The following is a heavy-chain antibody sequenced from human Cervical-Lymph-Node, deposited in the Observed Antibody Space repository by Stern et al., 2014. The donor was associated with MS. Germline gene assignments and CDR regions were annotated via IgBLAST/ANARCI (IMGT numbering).Heavy chain of an antibody. V-gene: IGHV3-74*01. CDR2: MDGDGSIR. Sequence: EVQLVESGGGLVQPGGSLRLSCEASGLTFSTSFMHWVRQAPGKGLVGVSRMDGDGSIRTYADSVRGRFIISRDNAKNTLYLQMNSLRAEDTAVYYCARGGRSSSLDYWGQGTLVTVSS. D-gene: IGHD6-6*01. J-gene: IGHJ4*02. CDR1: GLTFSTSF. CDR3: ARGGRSSSLDY.